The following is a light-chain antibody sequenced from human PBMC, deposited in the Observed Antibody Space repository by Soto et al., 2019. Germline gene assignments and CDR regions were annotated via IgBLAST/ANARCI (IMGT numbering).Light chain of an antibody. CDR1: QGISNY. J-gene: IGKJ1*01. CDR2: AAS. Sequence: DIQMTQSPSSLSASVGDRVTITCRASQGISNYLAWYQQKPGKVPKLLIYAASTLQSGVPSRFNGSRSETEFTLTIRNLQPDDFATYYCQQYNSFPWTFGLGTKVDIK. CDR3: QQYNSFPWT. V-gene: IGKV1-27*01.